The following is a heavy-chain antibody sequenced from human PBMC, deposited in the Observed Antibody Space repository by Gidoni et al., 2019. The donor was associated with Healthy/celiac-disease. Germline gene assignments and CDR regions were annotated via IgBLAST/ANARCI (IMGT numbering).Heavy chain of an antibody. D-gene: IGHD4-4*01. CDR1: GFTFSSYA. Sequence: EVQLLESGGGLVQPGGSLRLSCAASGFTFSSYAMCWVSQAPGKGLEWVSAISGSGGSTYYADSVKGRFTISRDNSKNTLYLQMNSLRAEDTAVYYCAKDPRTTVTTRVFDYWGQGTLVTVSS. CDR2: ISGSGGST. V-gene: IGHV3-23*01. J-gene: IGHJ4*02. CDR3: AKDPRTTVTTRVFDY.